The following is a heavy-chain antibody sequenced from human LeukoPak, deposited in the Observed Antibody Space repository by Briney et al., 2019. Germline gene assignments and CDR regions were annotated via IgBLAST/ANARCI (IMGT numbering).Heavy chain of an antibody. CDR3: AREYYDFWSGWAYYFDY. D-gene: IGHD3-3*01. CDR1: GGSISSSNW. V-gene: IGHV4-4*02. Sequence: PSGTLSLTCAVSGGSISSSNWWSWVRQPPGKGLEWIGEIYHSGSTNYNPSLKSRVTISVDKSKNQFSLKLSSVTAADTAVYYCAREYYDFWSGWAYYFDYWGQGTLVTVSS. CDR2: IYHSGST. J-gene: IGHJ4*02.